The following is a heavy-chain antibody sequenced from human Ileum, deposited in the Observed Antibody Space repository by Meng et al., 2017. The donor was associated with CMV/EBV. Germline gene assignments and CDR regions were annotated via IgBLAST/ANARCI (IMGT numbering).Heavy chain of an antibody. CDR1: YY. CDR2: INPSGGST. J-gene: IGHJ5*02. CDR3: ARGVDTVIVPAAIRVYNRFDP. D-gene: IGHD2-2*01. Sequence: YYVHCVRQAPGQGLEWMGIINPSGGSTTYAQRFQGRVTMTRDTSTSTVYMELSSLRSEDTAVYYCARGVDTVIVPAAIRVYNRFDPWGQGTLVTVSS. V-gene: IGHV1-46*01.